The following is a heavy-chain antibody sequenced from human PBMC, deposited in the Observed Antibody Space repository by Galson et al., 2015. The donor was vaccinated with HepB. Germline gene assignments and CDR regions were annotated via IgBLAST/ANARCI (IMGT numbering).Heavy chain of an antibody. CDR3: ARERRGYSSSWYFDY. CDR2: ISYDGSNK. Sequence: SLRLSCAASGFTFSSYAMHWVRQAPGRGLEWVAVISYDGSNKYYADSVKGRFTISRDNSKNTLYLQMNSLRAEDTAVYYCARERRGYSSSWYFDYWGQGTQVTVSS. CDR1: GFTFSSYA. D-gene: IGHD6-13*01. V-gene: IGHV3-30*04. J-gene: IGHJ4*02.